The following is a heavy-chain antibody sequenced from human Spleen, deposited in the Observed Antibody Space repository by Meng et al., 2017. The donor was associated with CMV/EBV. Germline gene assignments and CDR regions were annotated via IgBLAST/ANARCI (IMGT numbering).Heavy chain of an antibody. CDR1: DDSISSTSYH. J-gene: IGHJ4*02. V-gene: IGHV4-39*07. CDR3: ARVHNYGTPIDY. D-gene: IGHD5-18*01. CDR2: IHYRGTT. Sequence: SETLSLTCTVSDDSISSTSYHWGWIRQPPGKGLEWIGSIHYRGTTYYNPSLKSRLTISTDRSKNQFSLKLSSVTAADTAVYYCARVHNYGTPIDYWGQGALVTVSS.